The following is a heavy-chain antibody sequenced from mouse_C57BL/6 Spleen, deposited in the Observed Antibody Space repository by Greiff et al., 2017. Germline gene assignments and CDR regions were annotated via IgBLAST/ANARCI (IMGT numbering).Heavy chain of an antibody. CDR2: IDPSDSET. Sequence: QVQLQQPGAELVRPGSSVKLSCKASGYTFTSYWMHWVKQRPIQGLEWIGNIDPSDSETHYNQKFKDKATLTVDKSSSTAYMQLSSLTSEDSAVDYCARDGQTGTFDYWGQGTTLTVSS. CDR1: GYTFTSYW. CDR3: ARDGQTGTFDY. D-gene: IGHD4-1*01. J-gene: IGHJ2*01. V-gene: IGHV1-52*01.